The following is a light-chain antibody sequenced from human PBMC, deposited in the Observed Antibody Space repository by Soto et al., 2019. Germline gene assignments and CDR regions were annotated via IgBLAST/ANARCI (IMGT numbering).Light chain of an antibody. J-gene: IGLJ3*02. CDR2: EVS. CDR1: SSDVGGYNY. Sequence: QSALTQPASVSGSPGQSITISCTGTSSDVGGYNYISWYQQHPGKAPKLMIYEVSYRPSGVSNRFSGSKSGNTASLAISGLQAEDEADYYCSSYTSNSTWVFGGGTMLTVL. CDR3: SSYTSNSTWV. V-gene: IGLV2-14*01.